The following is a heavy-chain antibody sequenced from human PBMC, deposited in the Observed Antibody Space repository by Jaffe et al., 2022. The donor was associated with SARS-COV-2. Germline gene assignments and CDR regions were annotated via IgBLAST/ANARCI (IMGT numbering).Heavy chain of an antibody. CDR3: ARDQTSYYYYGMDV. J-gene: IGHJ6*02. Sequence: QVHLVQSGAEVKKPGASVKVSCKASGYTFTNYAMHWVRQAPGQRLEWMGWINTGNGNTKYSQRFQGRVAITRNTSASTAYMELSSLRSEDTAVYYCARDQTSYYYYGMDVWGQGTTVTVSS. D-gene: IGHD4-17*01. V-gene: IGHV1-3*04. CDR2: INTGNGNT. CDR1: GYTFTNYA.